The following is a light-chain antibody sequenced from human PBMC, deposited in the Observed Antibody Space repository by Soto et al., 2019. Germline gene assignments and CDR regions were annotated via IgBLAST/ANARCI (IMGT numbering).Light chain of an antibody. CDR1: QSVKGNY. CDR2: GSF. Sequence: EIVLTQSPATLSLSPGKRATLSCRASQSVKGNYLAWYQQKPGQAPRLLTYGSFTRAVGIPDRFSGSGSGTDFPLTISRLGPEDCAVYYCQKYCSTPTTFGSRTIVE. CDR3: QKYCSTPTT. J-gene: IGKJ1*01. V-gene: IGKV3-20*01.